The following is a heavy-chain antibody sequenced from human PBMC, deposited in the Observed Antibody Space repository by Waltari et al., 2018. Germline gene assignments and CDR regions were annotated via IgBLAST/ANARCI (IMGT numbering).Heavy chain of an antibody. J-gene: IGHJ4*02. CDR2: IIPIFGTA. D-gene: IGHD6-13*01. CDR1: GGTFSSYA. Sequence: QVQLVQSGAEVKKPGSSVKVSCKASGGTFSSYAISWVRQPPGQGLEWMGGIIPIFGTANYAQKFQGRVTITADESTSTAYMELSSLRSEDTAVYYCARVGAAAGIRYYFDYWGQGTLVTVSS. V-gene: IGHV1-69*12. CDR3: ARVGAAAGIRYYFDY.